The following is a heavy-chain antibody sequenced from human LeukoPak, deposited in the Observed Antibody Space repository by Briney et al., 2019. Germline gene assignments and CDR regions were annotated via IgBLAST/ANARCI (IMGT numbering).Heavy chain of an antibody. V-gene: IGHV3-23*01. CDR3: AKGRYASGWDYFDY. Sequence: GGSLRLSCVASGFTFSSNAMNWVRQAPGKGLEWVSVISGSGGSTYYADSVKGRFTISRDNSKNTLYLQMNSLRAEDTAVYYCAKGRYASGWDYFDYWGQGTLVTVSS. CDR2: ISGSGGST. D-gene: IGHD6-19*01. J-gene: IGHJ4*02. CDR1: GFTFSSNA.